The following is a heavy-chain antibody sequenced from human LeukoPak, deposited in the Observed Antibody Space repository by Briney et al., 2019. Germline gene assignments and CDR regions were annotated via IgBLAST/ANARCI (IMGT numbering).Heavy chain of an antibody. CDR2: INPNSGGT. Sequence: ASVKVSCKASGYTFTGYYMHWVRQAPGQGLEWMGWINPNSGGTNYAQKFQGRVTMTRDTSISTAYMELSRLRSDDTAVYYCARVVTVVVTASIGYWGQGTLVTVSS. D-gene: IGHD2-21*02. J-gene: IGHJ4*02. CDR3: ARVVTVVVTASIGY. V-gene: IGHV1-2*02. CDR1: GYTFTGYY.